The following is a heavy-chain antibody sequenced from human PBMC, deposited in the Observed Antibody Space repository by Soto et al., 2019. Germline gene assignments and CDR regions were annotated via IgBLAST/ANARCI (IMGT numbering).Heavy chain of an antibody. CDR1: GFSFSGSA. D-gene: IGHD1-26*01. CDR2: IRAKSNKYAT. J-gene: IGHJ4*02. V-gene: IGHV3-73*01. CDR3: NSGSYYSYI. Sequence: GGSMRLSCAASGFSFSGSAIHWVRQASGKGLEWVGRIRAKSNKYATLYAESLKGRFTISRDDSQSTAYLEMNSLKTEDTAVYYCNSGSYYSYIWGQGTLVTVSS.